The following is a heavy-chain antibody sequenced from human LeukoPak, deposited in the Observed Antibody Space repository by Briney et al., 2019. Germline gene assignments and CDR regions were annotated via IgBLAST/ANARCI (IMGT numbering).Heavy chain of an antibody. CDR1: GGSFRGYY. J-gene: IGHJ4*02. Sequence: PSETLSLTCAVYGGSFRGYYWSWIRQPRGKGLEWIGEINHSGSTNYNPSLKSRVTISVDTSKNQFSLKLSSVTAADTAVYYCAREGSSSLMFDYWGQGTLVTVSS. V-gene: IGHV4-34*01. CDR2: INHSGST. D-gene: IGHD6-6*01. CDR3: AREGSSSLMFDY.